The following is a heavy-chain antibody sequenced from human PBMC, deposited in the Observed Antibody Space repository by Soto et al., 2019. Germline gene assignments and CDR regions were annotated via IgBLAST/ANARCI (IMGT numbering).Heavy chain of an antibody. J-gene: IGHJ4*02. CDR3: ARDLYFAY. Sequence: EVQLVESGGGLVQPGGSLSLSCAASGFTVTSHYMSWVRQAPGTGLEWVSVIYSGGSTYYAVSVQGRFTISRDNSKNSLYLQMNSLRAEDASVYYCARDLYFAYWGQGTLVTFSS. CDR2: IYSGGST. V-gene: IGHV3-66*01. CDR1: GFTVTSHY.